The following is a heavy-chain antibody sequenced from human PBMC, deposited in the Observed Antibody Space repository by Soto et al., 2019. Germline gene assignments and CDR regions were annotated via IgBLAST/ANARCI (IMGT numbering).Heavy chain of an antibody. CDR3: ARTNIRGNYFYSLDV. CDR2: INPNSGGT. J-gene: IGHJ6*02. D-gene: IGHD3-16*01. Sequence: GASVKVSCKASGYTFTSYYIHWVRQAPGQGLEWMGWINPNSGGTHYAQKFQGRVTMTGDTSLSTAYMELTSLRSDDTVVYYCARTNIRGNYFYSLDVWGQGTTVTVSS. V-gene: IGHV1-2*02. CDR1: GYTFTSYY.